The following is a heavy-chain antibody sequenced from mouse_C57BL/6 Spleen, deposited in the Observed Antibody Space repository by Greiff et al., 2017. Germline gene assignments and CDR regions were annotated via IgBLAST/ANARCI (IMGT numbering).Heavy chain of an antibody. CDR1: GYTFTDYY. D-gene: IGHD1-1*01. CDR3: ARGYYGSSPFAY. V-gene: IGHV1-26*01. CDR2: INPNNGGT. Sequence: VQLQQSGPELVKPGASVKISCTASGYTFTDYYMNWVKQSHGKSLEWIGDINPNNGGTSYNQKFKGKATLTVDKSSSTAYMELRSLTSEDSAVYYGARGYYGSSPFAYWGQGTLVTVSA. J-gene: IGHJ3*01.